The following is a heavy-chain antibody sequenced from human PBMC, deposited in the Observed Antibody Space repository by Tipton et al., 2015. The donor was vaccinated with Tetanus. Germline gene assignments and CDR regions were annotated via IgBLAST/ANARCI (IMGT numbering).Heavy chain of an antibody. V-gene: IGHV4-59*10. CDR2: IYTSGST. CDR3: ARVGIRGPPHYYYYGMDV. D-gene: IGHD1-14*01. CDR1: GGSFSGYY. Sequence: TLSLTCAVYGGSFSGYYWSWIRQPAGKGLEWIGRIYTSGSTNYNPSLKSRVTMSVDTSKNQFSLKLGSVTAADTAVYYCARVGIRGPPHYYYYGMDVWGQGTTVTVSS. J-gene: IGHJ6*02.